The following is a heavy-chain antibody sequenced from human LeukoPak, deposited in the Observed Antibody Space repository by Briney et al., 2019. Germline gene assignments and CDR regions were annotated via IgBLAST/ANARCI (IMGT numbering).Heavy chain of an antibody. CDR3: ARWTTTYLDY. J-gene: IGHJ4*02. D-gene: IGHD4-11*01. CDR2: INPSGGST. CDR1: GYTFTSYY. Sequence: ASVRVSCKASGYTFTSYYIHWVRQAPGQGLEWMGIINPSGGSTNYAQKFQGRVTMTRDTSTSTVYMELSSLRSEDSAVYYCARWTTTYLDYWGQGTLVTVSS. V-gene: IGHV1-46*01.